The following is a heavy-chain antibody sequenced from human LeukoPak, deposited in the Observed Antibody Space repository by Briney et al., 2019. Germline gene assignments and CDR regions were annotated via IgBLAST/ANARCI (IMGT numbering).Heavy chain of an antibody. CDR1: GVPINSGIYY. CDR3: ARGFGDSNHYYGMDV. Sequence: ASETLSLTCTVPGVPINSGIYYWSWIRQPPGKGLEWIGYIYYSGSTYYNPSLQSRITMSVDMSKNQFSLKLSSVTAADTAVYYCARGFGDSNHYYGMDVWGQGTTVTVSS. CDR2: IYYSGST. V-gene: IGHV4-30-4*01. J-gene: IGHJ6*02. D-gene: IGHD1-14*01.